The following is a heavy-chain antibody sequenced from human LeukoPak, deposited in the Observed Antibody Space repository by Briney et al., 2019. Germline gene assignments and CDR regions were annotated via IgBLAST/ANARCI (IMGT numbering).Heavy chain of an antibody. Sequence: PSQTLSLTCTVSGGSISSGGYYWSWIRQHPGKGLEWIGYIYYSGSTNYNPSLKSRVTMSVDTSKNQFSLKLSSVTAADTAVYYCARDGTFNWGNTKGGYYYYGMDVWGQGTTVTVSS. CDR3: ARDGTFNWGNTKGGYYYYGMDV. CDR2: IYYSGST. J-gene: IGHJ6*02. D-gene: IGHD7-27*01. V-gene: IGHV4-31*03. CDR1: GGSISSGGYY.